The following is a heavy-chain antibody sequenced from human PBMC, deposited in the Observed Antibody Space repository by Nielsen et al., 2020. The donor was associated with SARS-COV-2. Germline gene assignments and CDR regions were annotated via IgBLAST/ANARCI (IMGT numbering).Heavy chain of an antibody. CDR2: ISWNSGSI. CDR1: GFTFDDYA. J-gene: IGHJ4*02. D-gene: IGHD6-19*01. V-gene: IGHV3-9*01. Sequence: GGSLRLSCAASGFTFDDYAMHWVRQAPGKGLEWVSGISWNSGSIGYADSVKGRFTISRDNAKNSLYLQMNSLRAEDTALYYCAKLPDYSSGPTVDYWGQGTLVTVSS. CDR3: AKLPDYSSGPTVDY.